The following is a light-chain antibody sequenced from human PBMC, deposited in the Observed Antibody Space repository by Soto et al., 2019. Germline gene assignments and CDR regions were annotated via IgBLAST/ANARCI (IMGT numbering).Light chain of an antibody. CDR1: QSVXXX. Sequence: EIVLTQSPATLSLSPGERATLSCRASQSVXXXLAWYQQKPGQAPRLLIYHASNRATGIPARFSGSGSGTDFTLTISSLEPEDFAVYYCQQRSNWPRGTFGQGTKLEIK. V-gene: IGKV3-11*01. J-gene: IGKJ2*01. CDR2: HAS. CDR3: QQRSNWPRGT.